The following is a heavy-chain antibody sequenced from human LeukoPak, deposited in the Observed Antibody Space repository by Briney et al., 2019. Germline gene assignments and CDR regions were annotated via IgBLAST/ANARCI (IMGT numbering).Heavy chain of an antibody. Sequence: ASVKVSCKASGYTFTGYYMHWVRQAPGQGLEWMGRINPNSGGTNYAQKFQGRVTVTRDTSISTAYMELSRLRSDDTAVYYCARALYYYDSSGYNTLYYFDYWGQGTLVTVSS. V-gene: IGHV1-2*06. J-gene: IGHJ4*02. D-gene: IGHD3-22*01. CDR2: INPNSGGT. CDR1: GYTFTGYY. CDR3: ARALYYYDSSGYNTLYYFDY.